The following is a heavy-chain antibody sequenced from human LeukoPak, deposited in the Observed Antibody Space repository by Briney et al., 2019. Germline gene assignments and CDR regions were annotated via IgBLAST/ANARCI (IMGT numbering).Heavy chain of an antibody. Sequence: SETLSLTCGVYDGSFSSYYWSWIRQPPGKGLEWIGEINHSGSTNYNPSLKSRLTISVDTSKNQFSLKLSSVTAADTAVYYCARDQTYYDTMAAFDIWGQGAMVTVSS. CDR3: ARDQTYYDTMAAFDI. J-gene: IGHJ3*02. CDR1: DGSFSSYY. CDR2: INHSGST. D-gene: IGHD3-9*01. V-gene: IGHV4-34*01.